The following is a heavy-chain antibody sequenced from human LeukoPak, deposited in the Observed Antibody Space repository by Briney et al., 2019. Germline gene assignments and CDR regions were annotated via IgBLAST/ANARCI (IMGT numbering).Heavy chain of an antibody. V-gene: IGHV3-48*01. Sequence: GGSLRLSCAASGFTFSSYSMNWVRQAPGKGLEWVSYISSSSSTIYYADSVKGRFTISRDNAKNSLYLQMNSLRAEDTAVYYCARVPASYYYYYYMDVWGKGTTVTVSS. CDR3: ARVPASYYYYYYMDV. J-gene: IGHJ6*03. CDR2: ISSSSSTI. CDR1: GFTFSSYS. D-gene: IGHD2-2*01.